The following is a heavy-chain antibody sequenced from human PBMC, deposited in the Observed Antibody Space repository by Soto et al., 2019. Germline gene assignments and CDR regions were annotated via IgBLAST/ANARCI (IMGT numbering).Heavy chain of an antibody. CDR1: GYTFTSYD. D-gene: IGHD2-2*01. CDR3: ARERVAGVLPAAMYWFDP. Sequence: QVQLVQSGAEVKKPGASVKVSCKASGYTFTSYDINWVRQATGQGLEWMGWMNPNSGNTGYAQKFQGRVTRTRNTSITTANQETNNQRSEDTAVSYSARERVAGVLPAAMYWFDPRGQGTLVTVSS. V-gene: IGHV1-8*01. J-gene: IGHJ5*02. CDR2: MNPNSGNT.